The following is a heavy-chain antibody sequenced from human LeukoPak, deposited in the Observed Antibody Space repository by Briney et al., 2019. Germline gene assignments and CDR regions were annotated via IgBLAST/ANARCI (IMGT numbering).Heavy chain of an antibody. J-gene: IGHJ6*04. CDR3: AELGITMIGGV. CDR1: GFTFSSYE. D-gene: IGHD3-10*02. CDR2: ISSSGSTI. Sequence: GGSLRLSCAASGFTFSSYEMNWVRQAPDKGLDLVSYISSSGSTIYYADSVKGRFTISRDNAKNSLYLQMNSLRAEDTAVYYCAELGITMIGGVWGKGTTVTITS. V-gene: IGHV3-48*03.